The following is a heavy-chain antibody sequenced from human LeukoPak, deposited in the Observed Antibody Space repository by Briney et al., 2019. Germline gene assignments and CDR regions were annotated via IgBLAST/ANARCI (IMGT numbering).Heavy chain of an antibody. J-gene: IGHJ4*02. CDR1: GGPIINSAYY. D-gene: IGHD3-10*01. CDR3: AREPQLLWFGELLRPFGY. Sequence: SETLSLTCTVSGGPIINSAYYWGWIRQPPGKGLEWIGSIYYSGSTYYNPSLKSRVTISVDTSKNQFSLKLSSVTAADTAVYYCAREPQLLWFGELLRPFGYWGQGTLVTVSS. CDR2: IYYSGST. V-gene: IGHV4-39*07.